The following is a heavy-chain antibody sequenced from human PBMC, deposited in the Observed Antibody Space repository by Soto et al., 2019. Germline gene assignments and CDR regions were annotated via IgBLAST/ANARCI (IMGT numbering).Heavy chain of an antibody. J-gene: IGHJ4*02. Sequence: QITLKESGPTLVKPTQTLTLTCTFSGFSLTTNEVGVGWIRQTPGKALEWLAMIYWDDDKRYSPPLRSRLTVTKDTSKNQVVLTMTNMDAEDAGTYYCARVKDLYLYFDYWGQGSRVTVSS. V-gene: IGHV2-5*02. CDR3: ARVKDLYLYFDY. CDR1: GFSLTTNEVG. CDR2: IYWDDDK. D-gene: IGHD3-16*02.